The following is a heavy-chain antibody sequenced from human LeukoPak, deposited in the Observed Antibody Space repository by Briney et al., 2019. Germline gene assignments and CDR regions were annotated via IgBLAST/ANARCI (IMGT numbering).Heavy chain of an antibody. D-gene: IGHD6-13*01. V-gene: IGHV4-31*03. CDR3: ARELPVGSSWYFDY. J-gene: IGHJ4*02. Sequence: SQTLSLTCTVSGGSISSGGYYWSWIRQHPGKGLEWIGYIYYSGSTYYSPSLKSRVTISVDTSKNQFSLKLSSVTAADTAVHYCARELPVGSSWYFDYWGQGTLVTVSS. CDR2: IYYSGST. CDR1: GGSISSGGYY.